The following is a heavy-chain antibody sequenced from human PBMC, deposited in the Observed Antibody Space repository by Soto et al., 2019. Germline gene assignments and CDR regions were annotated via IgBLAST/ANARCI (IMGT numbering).Heavy chain of an antibody. J-gene: IGHJ4*02. V-gene: IGHV3-7*05. Sequence: EVQLVESGGGLVQPGGSLRLSCAASGFTFSSYWMTWVRQAPGKGLEWVANIKQDGGEKNYVDSVKGRFTISRDNAENSLYLQMISLRAEDTAVYYCARPVASVVAPAAIRYWGQGALVTVSS. CDR3: ARPVASVVAPAAIRY. D-gene: IGHD2-21*02. CDR1: GFTFSSYW. CDR2: IKQDGGEK.